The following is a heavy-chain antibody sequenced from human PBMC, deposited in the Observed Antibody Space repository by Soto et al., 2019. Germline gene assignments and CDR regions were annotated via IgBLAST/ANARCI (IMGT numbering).Heavy chain of an antibody. CDR2: IDPSDSQT. Sequence: GESLKISCKGSGYSFAGYWITWVRQKPGKGLEWMGRIDPSDSQTYYSPSFRGHVTISVTKSITTVFLQWSSLRASDTAMYYCARQIYDSDTGPNFQYYYNSWGQGPPVIVSS. D-gene: IGHD3-22*01. J-gene: IGHJ4*02. V-gene: IGHV5-10-1*01. CDR1: GYSFAGYW. CDR3: ARQIYDSDTGPNFQYYYNS.